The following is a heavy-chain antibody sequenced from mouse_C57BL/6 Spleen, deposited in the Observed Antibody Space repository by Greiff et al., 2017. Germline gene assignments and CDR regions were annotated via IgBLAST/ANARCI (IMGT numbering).Heavy chain of an antibody. CDR3: ASSIDDDYNVDN. D-gene: IGHD2-4*01. CDR2: IYPRSGNT. Sequence: QVQLQQSGAELARPGASVKMFCKASGYTFTSYGISWVKQRTGQGLVWIGEIYPRSGNTYYNEKFKGKATLTADKSSSTAYMELRSLTAEDSAVYFCASSIDDDYNVDNWSQGTTLADSS. CDR1: GYTFTSYG. J-gene: IGHJ2*01. V-gene: IGHV1-81*01.